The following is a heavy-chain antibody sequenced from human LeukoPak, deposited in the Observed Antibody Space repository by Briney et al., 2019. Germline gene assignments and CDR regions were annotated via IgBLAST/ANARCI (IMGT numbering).Heavy chain of an antibody. V-gene: IGHV1-2*06. CDR3: ARATRHIVLVPAAIMFDP. CDR1: GYTFTGHY. D-gene: IGHD2-2*01. CDR2: INPNSGGT. Sequence: ASVKVSCKASGYTFTGHYMHWVRQAPGQGLEWMGRINPNSGGTNYAQKFQGRVTMTRDTSISTAYVELSRLRSDDTAVYYCARATRHIVLVPAAIMFDPWGQGTLVTVSS. J-gene: IGHJ5*02.